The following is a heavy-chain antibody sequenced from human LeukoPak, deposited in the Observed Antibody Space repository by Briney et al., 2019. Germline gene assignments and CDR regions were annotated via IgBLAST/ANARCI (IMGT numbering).Heavy chain of an antibody. CDR1: GFNFNIYG. V-gene: IGHV3-23*01. J-gene: IGHJ4*02. CDR2: IVPNGATT. Sequence: PGGSLRLSCAASGFNFNIYGMNWVRQAPGKGLEWVSGIVPNGATTYYADSVKGRFTISRDNSKNTLYLQMNSLRAEDTAVYYCAKVGSGSPGDYWGQGTLVTVSS. D-gene: IGHD3-10*01. CDR3: AKVGSGSPGDY.